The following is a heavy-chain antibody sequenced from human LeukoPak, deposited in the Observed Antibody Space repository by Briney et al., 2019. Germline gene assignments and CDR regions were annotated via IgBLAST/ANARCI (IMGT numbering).Heavy chain of an antibody. CDR3: ARDLKRGYSSGRYSWGTGSSNDY. J-gene: IGHJ4*02. V-gene: IGHV1-18*04. Sequence: ASVKVSCKASGYTFTSYYMHWVRQAPGQGLEWMGLISAYNGNTNYAQKLQGRVTMTTDTSTSTAYMELRSLRSDDTAVYYCARDLKRGYSSGRYSWGTGSSNDYWGQGTLVTVSS. CDR1: GYTFTSYY. D-gene: IGHD6-19*01. CDR2: ISAYNGNT.